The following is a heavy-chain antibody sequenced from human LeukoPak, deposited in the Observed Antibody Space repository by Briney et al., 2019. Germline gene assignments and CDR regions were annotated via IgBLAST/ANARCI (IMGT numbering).Heavy chain of an antibody. J-gene: IGHJ4*02. CDR3: ARLKQAGPLWD. D-gene: IGHD6-19*01. CDR2: IYYSGST. V-gene: IGHV4-59*08. CDR1: GGSISSYY. Sequence: KPSETLSLTCTVSGGSISSYYWSWSRQPPGKGLEWIGYIYYSGSTNYNPSLKSRVTISVDTSKNQFSLKLSSVTAADTAVYYCARLKQAGPLWDWGQGTLVTVSS.